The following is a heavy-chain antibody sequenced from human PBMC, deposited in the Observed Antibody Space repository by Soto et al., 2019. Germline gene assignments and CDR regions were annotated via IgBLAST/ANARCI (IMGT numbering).Heavy chain of an antibody. CDR2: IYHSGTT. V-gene: IGHV4-30-2*01. J-gene: IGHJ6*02. CDR1: GGSISSGGYS. D-gene: IGHD4-17*01. Sequence: QLQLQESGSGLVKPSQTLSLTCAVSGGSISSGGYSWSWIRQPPGKGLGWIGYIYHSGTTYYNPSLKSRVTISVDRSKNQFSLKLSSVTAADTAVYYCARAHYGDYGYGMDVWGQGTTVTVSS. CDR3: ARAHYGDYGYGMDV.